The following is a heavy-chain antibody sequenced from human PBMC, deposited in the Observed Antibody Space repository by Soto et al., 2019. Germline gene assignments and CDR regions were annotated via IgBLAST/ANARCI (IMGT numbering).Heavy chain of an antibody. J-gene: IGHJ5*01. CDR1: GFSLSSSGGG. CDR2: IDRNDDT. D-gene: IGHD3-3*01. CDR3: ARDTRPNGFWSGYYDS. Sequence: SGPTLVNPTQTLTLTCTFSGFSLSSSGGGVAWIRQSPGKALEWLAVIDRNDDTRYNPSLKSMPTITKDTSQNEVVLTLTNMDPVDTATYFCARDTRPNGFWSGYYDSWGPGTLVTVSS. V-gene: IGHV2-5*01.